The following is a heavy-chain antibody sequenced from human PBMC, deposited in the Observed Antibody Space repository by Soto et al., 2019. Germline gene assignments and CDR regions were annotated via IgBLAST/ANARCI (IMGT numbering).Heavy chain of an antibody. J-gene: IGHJ4*02. CDR3: ARDPGCSNGVCSRFDS. V-gene: IGHV3-48*03. Sequence: PGGSLRLSCAASGFTFSSYDMNWVRQAPGKGLEWVSYISSSGSSINYADSVKGRFTISRDNAKNSLYLQMNSLRTEDTAVYYCARDPGCSNGVCSRFDSGGQGTLVTVSS. D-gene: IGHD2-8*01. CDR1: GFTFSSYD. CDR2: ISSSGSSI.